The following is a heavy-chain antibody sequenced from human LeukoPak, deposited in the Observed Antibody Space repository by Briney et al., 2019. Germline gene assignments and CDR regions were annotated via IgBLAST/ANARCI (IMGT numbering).Heavy chain of an antibody. V-gene: IGHV4-31*03. D-gene: IGHD5-18*01. J-gene: IGHJ4*02. CDR1: GGSISNGGYY. Sequence: SETLSLTCTVSGGSISNGGYYWSWIRQHPGKGLEWIGYIYYSGSTYYNPSLKSRVTISVDTSKNQFSLKLSSVTAADTAVYYCARVPHRHTFVDYWGQGTLVTVSS. CDR3: ARVPHRHTFVDY. CDR2: IYYSGST.